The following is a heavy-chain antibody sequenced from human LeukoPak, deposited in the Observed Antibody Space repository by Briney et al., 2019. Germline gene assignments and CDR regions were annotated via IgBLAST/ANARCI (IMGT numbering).Heavy chain of an antibody. CDR3: ARGWGSFEN. CDR1: GFSVITDY. J-gene: IGHJ4*02. Sequence: PGGSLRLSCAASGFSVITDYMTWVRQAPGKGLEWVSTLYSSGNTYYADSVKGRFTVSRDNSKNTLFLEMSSLIAEDTAVYFCARGWGSFENWGQGTLVAVSS. V-gene: IGHV3-53*01. CDR2: LYSSGNT. D-gene: IGHD7-27*01.